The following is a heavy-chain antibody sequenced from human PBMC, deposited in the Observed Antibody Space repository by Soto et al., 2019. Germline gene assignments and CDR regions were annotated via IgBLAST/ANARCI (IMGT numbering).Heavy chain of an antibody. CDR3: ARMNQLAHKRNAFDI. V-gene: IGHV4-59*01. Sequence: SETLSITCTFSVGSISSYFWTWIRQSPGKGLQLIGYIHYSGNTNYNPSLKSRVTMSVDTSKNQFSLILTSVTAADTAVYYCARMNQLAHKRNAFDIWGQGTMVTVSS. CDR1: VGSISSYF. D-gene: IGHD1-1*01. J-gene: IGHJ3*02. CDR2: IHYSGNT.